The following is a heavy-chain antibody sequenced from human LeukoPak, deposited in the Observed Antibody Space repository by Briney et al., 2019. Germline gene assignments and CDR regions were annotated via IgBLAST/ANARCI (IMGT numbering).Heavy chain of an antibody. Sequence: SETLSLTCTVSGGSISSHYWSWIRQPPGKGLEWIGYIHYSGSTNYNPSLKSRVTISVDTSKNQFSLKLSSVTAADTAVYYCARDRVSDYYYYYYMDVWGKGTTVTVSS. CDR2: IHYSGST. CDR1: GGSISSHY. CDR3: ARDRVSDYYYYYYMDV. V-gene: IGHV4-59*11. D-gene: IGHD6-13*01. J-gene: IGHJ6*03.